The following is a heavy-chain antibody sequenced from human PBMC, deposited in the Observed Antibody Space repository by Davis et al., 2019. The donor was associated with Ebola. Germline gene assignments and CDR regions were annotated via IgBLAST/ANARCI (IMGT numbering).Heavy chain of an antibody. CDR2: IYPDDSET. J-gene: IGHJ5*02. CDR3: ARRGYCSGNRCPWGWFDP. Sequence: GESLKISCKASGYRFTNYWIGWVRQMPGRGLQWMGIIYPDDSETTYSPSFQGQISISADTSISTAYLQWSSLKASDTAIYYCARRGYCSGNRCPWGWFDPWGQGTLVTVSS. D-gene: IGHD2-15*01. V-gene: IGHV5-51*01. CDR1: GYRFTNYW.